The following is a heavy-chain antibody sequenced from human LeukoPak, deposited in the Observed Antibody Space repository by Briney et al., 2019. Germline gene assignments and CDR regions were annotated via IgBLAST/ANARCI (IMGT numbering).Heavy chain of an antibody. D-gene: IGHD6-13*01. V-gene: IGHV5-51*01. CDR3: ARRTTSSWYDFDY. Sequence: GESLKISCEASGYSFTTYWIGWVRQMPGKGLEWMGIIYPGDSDTRYSPSFQGQVTLSADKSISTAYLQYGSLKASDTAMFLFARRTTSSWYDFDYWAQGTLVTVFS. CDR2: IYPGDSDT. CDR1: GYSFTTYW. J-gene: IGHJ4*02.